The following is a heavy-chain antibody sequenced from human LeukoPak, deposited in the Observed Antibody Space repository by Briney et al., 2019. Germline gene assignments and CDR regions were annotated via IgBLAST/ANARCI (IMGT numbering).Heavy chain of an antibody. Sequence: PSETLSLTCTVSGGSISPYYWSWIRQPPGKGLEWIGYIHYSGETNYNPSLSSRVTIAMGTSKKQFFLNLRSVTAADTAVYYCARDLTFDYWGQGALVTVSS. CDR1: GGSISPYY. J-gene: IGHJ4*02. CDR3: ARDLTFDY. V-gene: IGHV4-59*12. CDR2: IHYSGET.